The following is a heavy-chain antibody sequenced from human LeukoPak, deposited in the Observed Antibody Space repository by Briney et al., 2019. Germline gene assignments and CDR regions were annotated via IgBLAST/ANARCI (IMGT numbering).Heavy chain of an antibody. CDR1: GFTFSSYW. Sequence: GGSLRLSCAASGFTFSSYWVSWVRQAPGKGLEWVANIKQDGSEKYYVDSVKGRFTISRDNAKNSLYLQMNSLRAEDTAVYYCARVSESERNFDLWGRGTLVTVSS. D-gene: IGHD1-14*01. CDR2: IKQDGSEK. J-gene: IGHJ2*01. CDR3: ARVSESERNFDL. V-gene: IGHV3-7*01.